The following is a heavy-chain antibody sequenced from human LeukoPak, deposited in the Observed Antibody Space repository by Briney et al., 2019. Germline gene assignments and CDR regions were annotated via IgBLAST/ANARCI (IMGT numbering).Heavy chain of an antibody. Sequence: PGGSLRPSCAASGFTFSSYAMHWVRQAPGKGLEWVAVISYDGSNKYYADSVKGRFTISRDNSKNTLYLQMNSLRAEDTAVYYCARDAYEQLVGWYYYCGMDVWGQGTTVTVSS. CDR1: GFTFSSYA. V-gene: IGHV3-30-3*01. CDR2: ISYDGSNK. J-gene: IGHJ6*02. D-gene: IGHD6-6*01. CDR3: ARDAYEQLVGWYYYCGMDV.